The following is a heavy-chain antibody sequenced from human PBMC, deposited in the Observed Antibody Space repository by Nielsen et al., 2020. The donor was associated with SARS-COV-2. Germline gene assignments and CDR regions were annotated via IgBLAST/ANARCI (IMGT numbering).Heavy chain of an antibody. CDR3: AKDIVAATYYYYGMDV. Sequence: ASVKVSCKASGYTFTSYYMHWVRQAPGQGLEWMGIINPSGGSTSYAQKFQGRVTMTRDTSTSTVYMELSSLRSEDTAVYYCAKDIVAATYYYYGMDVWGQGTTVTVSS. D-gene: IGHD6-13*01. V-gene: IGHV1-46*01. J-gene: IGHJ6*02. CDR1: GYTFTSYY. CDR2: INPSGGST.